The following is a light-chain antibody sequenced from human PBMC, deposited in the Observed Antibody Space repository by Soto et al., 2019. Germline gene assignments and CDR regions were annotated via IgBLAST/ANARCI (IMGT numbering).Light chain of an antibody. V-gene: IGKV4-1*01. CDR2: WAS. J-gene: IGKJ1*01. CDR3: QQYYDDLWT. Sequence: DIVMTQSPDSLAVSLGERATINCKSSQTLLFSSNNKNYLAWYQQKPGQPPKLLIYWASTRESGVPDRFSGSGSETDFTLTISSLQAEDVAVYYCQQYYDDLWTFGQGTKVEIK. CDR1: QTLLFSSNNKNY.